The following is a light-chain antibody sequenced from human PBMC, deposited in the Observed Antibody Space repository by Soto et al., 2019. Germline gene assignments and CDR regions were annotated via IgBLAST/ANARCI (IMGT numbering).Light chain of an antibody. V-gene: IGKV1-5*01. Sequence: DIQMTQSPSTLSAFVGDRVTITCRASQSVNSWLAWYQQRPGKAPKLLIYDASTLESGVPSRFSGSGSGTEFTLTISSLQPDAFANYYCQQYNSYHTFGGGTKVDIK. CDR1: QSVNSW. CDR3: QQYNSYHT. J-gene: IGKJ4*01. CDR2: DAS.